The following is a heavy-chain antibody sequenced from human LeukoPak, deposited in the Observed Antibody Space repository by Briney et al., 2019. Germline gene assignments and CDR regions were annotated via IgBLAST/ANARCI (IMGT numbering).Heavy chain of an antibody. CDR2: IYYSGST. V-gene: IGHV4-59*01. CDR3: ARGKGGRYGGYIDYYYYGMDV. Sequence: SETLSLTCTVSGGSISSYYWSWIRQPPGKGLEWIGYIYYSGSTNYNPSLKSRVTISVDTSKNQFSLKLSSVTAADTAVYYCARGKGGRYGGYIDYYYYGMDVWGQGTTVTVSS. CDR1: GGSISSYY. J-gene: IGHJ6*02. D-gene: IGHD5-12*01.